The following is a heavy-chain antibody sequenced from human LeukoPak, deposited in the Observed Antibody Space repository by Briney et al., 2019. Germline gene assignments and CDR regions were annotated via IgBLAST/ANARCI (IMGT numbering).Heavy chain of an antibody. CDR3: ASPGIIRAGTDRGFDY. CDR2: ISYSGNT. CDR1: GGSISNYY. D-gene: IGHD6-13*01. V-gene: IGHV4-59*01. Sequence: PSETLSLTCTVSGGSISNYYWSWIWQPPGKGLEWIGFISYSGNTNYNPSLKSRVTISIDTSKSQFSLKLSSVTAADTAVYYCASPGIIRAGTDRGFDYWGQGTLVTVSS. J-gene: IGHJ4*02.